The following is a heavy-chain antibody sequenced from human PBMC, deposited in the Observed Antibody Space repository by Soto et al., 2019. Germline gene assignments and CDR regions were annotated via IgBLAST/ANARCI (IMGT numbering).Heavy chain of an antibody. D-gene: IGHD6-19*01. Sequence: GGSLRLSCAASGFTFSSYSMNWVRQAPGKGLEWVSSITSSSGYIYYADSVKGRFTISRDNAKNSLYLQMNSLRVEDTAMYYCARHGDSSGGYYYYGMDVWGQGTTVTVSS. CDR1: GFTFSSYS. V-gene: IGHV3-21*04. J-gene: IGHJ6*02. CDR2: ITSSSGYI. CDR3: ARHGDSSGGYYYYGMDV.